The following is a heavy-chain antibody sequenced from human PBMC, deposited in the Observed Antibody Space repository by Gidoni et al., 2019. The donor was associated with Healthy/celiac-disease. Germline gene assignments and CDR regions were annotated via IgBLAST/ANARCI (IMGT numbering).Heavy chain of an antibody. J-gene: IGHJ6*02. V-gene: IGHV4-34*01. CDR3: ARGGVGAYYGMDV. CDR2: INHSGST. D-gene: IGHD1-26*01. CDR1: GGSFSGYY. Sequence: QVQLQQWGAGLLKPSETLSPTCAVYGGSFSGYYWSWFRQPPGKGLEWIGEINHSGSTNYNPSLKSRVTISVDTSKNQFSLKLSSVTAADTAVYYCARGGVGAYYGMDVWGQGTTVTVSS.